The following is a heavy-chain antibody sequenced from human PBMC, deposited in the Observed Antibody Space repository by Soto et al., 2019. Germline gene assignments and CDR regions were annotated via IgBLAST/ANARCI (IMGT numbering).Heavy chain of an antibody. V-gene: IGHV4-39*01. D-gene: IGHD3-3*01. J-gene: IGHJ4*02. CDR2: IYYSGST. CDR3: ARSTRDYDFWSGHPVLDY. CDR1: GGSISSTSYY. Sequence: SETLSLTCTVSGGSISSTSYYWGWIRQPPGKGLEWIGSIYYSGSTYYTPSLKSRVTISVDTSKNQFSLKLSSVTAADTAVYYCARSTRDYDFWSGHPVLDYWGQGSLVTV.